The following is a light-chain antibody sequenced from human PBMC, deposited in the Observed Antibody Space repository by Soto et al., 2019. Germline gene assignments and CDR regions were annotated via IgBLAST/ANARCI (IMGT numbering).Light chain of an antibody. V-gene: IGKV3-20*01. CDR3: QQYGSSQT. Sequence: EIVLTQSPGTLSLSPGERATLSCRASQSVSSSYLAWYQQKPGQAPRLLIYGASSRADGTPDRFSGSGSGTDFTLTIRKLEPEDFAMYYCQQYGSSQTFGQGTKVEI. CDR2: GAS. CDR1: QSVSSSY. J-gene: IGKJ1*01.